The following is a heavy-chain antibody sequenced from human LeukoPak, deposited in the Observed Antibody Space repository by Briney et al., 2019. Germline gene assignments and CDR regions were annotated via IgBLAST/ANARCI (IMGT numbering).Heavy chain of an antibody. CDR1: GYTFTSYY. D-gene: IGHD3-22*01. Sequence: ASVKVSCKASGYTFTSYYMHWVRQAPGQGLEWMGIINPSGGSTSYAQKFQGRVTMTRDTSTSTVYMELSSLRSEDTAVYYCAREGYYDSSGYGWFDPWGQGTLVTVSS. V-gene: IGHV1-46*01. CDR2: INPSGGST. J-gene: IGHJ5*02. CDR3: AREGYYDSSGYGWFDP.